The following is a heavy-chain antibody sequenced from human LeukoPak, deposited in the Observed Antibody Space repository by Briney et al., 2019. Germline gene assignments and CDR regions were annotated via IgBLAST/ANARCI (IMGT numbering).Heavy chain of an antibody. D-gene: IGHD1-14*01. V-gene: IGHV4-38-2*02. CDR3: ARFGSYQTFDY. CDR2: IFHSGST. CDR1: GYSISSGYY. J-gene: IGHJ4*02. Sequence: SETLSLTCTVSGYSISSGYYWGWIRQPPGKGLEWIGTIFHSGSTYYNPSLKSPVTISVDTSKNQFSLKLTSVTAADTAVYYCARFGSYQTFDYWGQGTPVTVSS.